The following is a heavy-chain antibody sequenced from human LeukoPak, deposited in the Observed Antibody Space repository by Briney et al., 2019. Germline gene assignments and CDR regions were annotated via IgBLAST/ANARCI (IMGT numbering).Heavy chain of an antibody. CDR3: AREANSPTARYWYFDL. Sequence: PSETLSLTCTVSGGSVSSYYWSWMRQSPGKGLEWIGYVYYSGSTNYNPALKSRVTISLDTSENQFSLKLSSVTAADTAVYYCAREANSPTARYWYFDLWGRGTQVIVSS. CDR1: GGSVSSYY. CDR2: VYYSGST. V-gene: IGHV4-59*02. J-gene: IGHJ2*01. D-gene: IGHD2-21*01.